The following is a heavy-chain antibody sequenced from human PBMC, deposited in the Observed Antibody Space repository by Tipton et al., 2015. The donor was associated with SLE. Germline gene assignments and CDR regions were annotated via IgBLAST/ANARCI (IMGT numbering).Heavy chain of an antibody. Sequence: TLSLTCAVYGGSFSGYYWSWIRQPPGKGLEWIGEINHSGSTNYNPSLKSRVTISVDTSKNQFSLKLNSVTAADTAVYYCARRYGTSFDYWDQGTLVTVSS. CDR3: ARRYGTSFDY. CDR2: INHSGST. V-gene: IGHV4-34*01. J-gene: IGHJ4*02. D-gene: IGHD2-8*01. CDR1: GGSFSGYY.